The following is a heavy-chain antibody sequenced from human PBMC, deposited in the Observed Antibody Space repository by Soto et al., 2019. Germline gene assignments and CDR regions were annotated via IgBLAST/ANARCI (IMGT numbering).Heavy chain of an antibody. D-gene: IGHD3-16*01. Sequence: GGSLRLSCAASGFVFSDFQFNWVRQAPGGGLEWLSSITGTSAFTEYAESIEGRFTISRDNPNKLLFLHMDNLRPEDTAVYYCARDNLAFQGAFDLWGKGTLVTVSS. CDR3: ARDNLAFQGAFDL. CDR1: GFVFSDFQ. V-gene: IGHV3-21*01. CDR2: ITGTSAFT. J-gene: IGHJ4*02.